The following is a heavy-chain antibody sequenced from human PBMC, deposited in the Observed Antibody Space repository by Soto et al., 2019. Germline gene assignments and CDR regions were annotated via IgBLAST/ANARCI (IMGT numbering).Heavy chain of an antibody. D-gene: IGHD6-19*01. CDR2: ISGSGTTA. CDR1: GFVFSSYA. CDR3: AKTTDGWFSAFEI. V-gene: IGHV3-23*01. Sequence: EVQLLESGGGLVQPGGSLRLSCAASGFVFSSYAMSWVRQAPGKGLEWVSAISGSGTTAYYADSVKGRFIFSRDNPKNTVDLQMNSLRAEDTAVYFCAKTTDGWFSAFEIWGQGTVVTVSS. J-gene: IGHJ3*02.